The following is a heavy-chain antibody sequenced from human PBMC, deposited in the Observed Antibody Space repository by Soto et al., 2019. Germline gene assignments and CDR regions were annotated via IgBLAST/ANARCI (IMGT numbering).Heavy chain of an antibody. V-gene: IGHV1-46*01. CDR2: VRPDGVSGSYDGDSG. J-gene: IGHJ4*02. Sequence: QVQLVQSGAEVRDPGASVKVSCKASGFTLSTYYVHWMRQAPGQGLEWMGLVRPDGVSGSYDGDSGSYAQKCQDRFTVTRDTSITTVHMELTSLRSEDTGIYYCARETPGTGAFEYGGQGTLVTVSS. CDR1: GFTLSTYY. D-gene: IGHD7-27*01. CDR3: ARETPGTGAFEY.